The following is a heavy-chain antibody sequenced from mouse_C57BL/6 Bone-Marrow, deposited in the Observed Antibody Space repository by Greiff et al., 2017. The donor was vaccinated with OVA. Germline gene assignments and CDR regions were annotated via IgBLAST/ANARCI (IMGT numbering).Heavy chain of an antibody. J-gene: IGHJ2*01. CDR3: ARRNLLQDYGDY. CDR2: IDPSDSET. CDR1: GYTFTSYW. D-gene: IGHD2-1*01. Sequence: QVQLQQPGAELVRPGSSVKLSCKASGYTFTSYWMHWVKQRPIQGLEWIGNIDPSDSETHYNQKFKDKATLTVDKSSSTADMQLSSLTSEDEAVGYCARRNLLQDYGDYWGQGTTLTVSS. V-gene: IGHV1-52*01.